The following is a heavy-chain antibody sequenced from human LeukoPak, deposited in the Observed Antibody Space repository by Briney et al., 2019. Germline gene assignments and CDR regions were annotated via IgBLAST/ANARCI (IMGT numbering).Heavy chain of an antibody. J-gene: IGHJ4*02. D-gene: IGHD1-26*01. V-gene: IGHV3-21*01. CDR3: ARDLLGWDLHFFDY. Sequence: PGGSLRLSCAASGFTFSSYSMNWDRHAPGKGLEWVPSISSYISYIYYADSVKGRFTISRDNAKNSLYLQMNSLRAEDTAVYYCARDLLGWDLHFFDYWGQGTLVTVSS. CDR2: ISSYISYI. CDR1: GFTFSSYS.